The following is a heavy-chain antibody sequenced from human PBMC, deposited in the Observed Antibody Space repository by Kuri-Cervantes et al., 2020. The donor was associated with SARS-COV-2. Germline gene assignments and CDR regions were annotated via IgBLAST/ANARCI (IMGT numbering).Heavy chain of an antibody. V-gene: IGHV3-11*01. CDR2: ISSSGSTI. J-gene: IGHJ4*02. CDR1: GFTFSDYY. CDR3: AKDLYCGGDCYPGFDY. Sequence: GESLKISCAASGFTFSDYYMSWIRQAPGKGLEWVSYISSSGSTIYYADSVKGRFTISRDNSKNTLYLQMNSLRAEDTAVYYCAKDLYCGGDCYPGFDYWGQGTRVTVSS. D-gene: IGHD2-21*01.